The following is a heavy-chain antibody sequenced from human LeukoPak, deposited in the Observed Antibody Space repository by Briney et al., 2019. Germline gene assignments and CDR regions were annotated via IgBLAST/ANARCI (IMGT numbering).Heavy chain of an antibody. J-gene: IGHJ4*02. CDR2: ISSNGGST. V-gene: IGHV3-64D*09. CDR3: VKSWSWTAFDY. CDR1: GFTFSAYI. Sequence: GGSLRLSCSASGFTFSAYIMYWVRQAPGKGLEYVSAISSNGGSTYYADSVKGRFTISRDNSKNTLYLQMSSLRTEDTAVYYCVKSWSWTAFDYWGQGALVTVSS. D-gene: IGHD3-3*01.